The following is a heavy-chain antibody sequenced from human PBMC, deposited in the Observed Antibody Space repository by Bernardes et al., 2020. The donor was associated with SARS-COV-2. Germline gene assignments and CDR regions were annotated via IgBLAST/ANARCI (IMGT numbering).Heavy chain of an antibody. CDR3: ARLEGGGTVLFDY. V-gene: IGHV4-39*01. Sequence: SETLSLTCTVSGGSISSSSYYWGWIRQPPGKGLEWIGSIYYSGSTYYNPSLKSRVTISVDTSKNQFSLKLSSVTAADTAVYYCARLEGGGTVLFDYWGQGTLVTVSS. CDR1: GGSISSSSYY. CDR2: IYYSGST. D-gene: IGHD1-1*01. J-gene: IGHJ4*02.